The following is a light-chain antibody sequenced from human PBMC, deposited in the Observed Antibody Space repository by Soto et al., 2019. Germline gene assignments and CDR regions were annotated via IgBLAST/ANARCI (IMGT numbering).Light chain of an antibody. CDR3: CSYAGRRASYV. J-gene: IGLJ1*01. CDR1: SSDVGGYAL. V-gene: IGLV2-23*02. Sequence: QSVLTQPASVTGFPGQSITISCTGSSSDVGGYALVSWYQQHPGQAPKLIIYEVTKRPSGVSSRFSASRSGLTASLTISGLQPEDAADYFCCSYAGRRASYVFGTGTKVTVL. CDR2: EVT.